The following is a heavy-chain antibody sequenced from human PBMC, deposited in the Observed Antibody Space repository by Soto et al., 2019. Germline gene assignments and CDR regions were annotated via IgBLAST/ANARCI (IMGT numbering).Heavy chain of an antibody. J-gene: IGHJ3*02. Sequence: PGGSLRLSCAASGFTFSTYAMAWVRQAPGKGLEWVAGISYDGRNKYYADSVKGRFTISRDNSKNTLYLQMNSLRAEDTAVYYCARHSSVRGVIDAFDIWGQGTMVTVSS. CDR3: ARHSSVRGVIDAFDI. V-gene: IGHV3-30-3*01. CDR1: GFTFSTYA. D-gene: IGHD3-10*01. CDR2: ISYDGRNK.